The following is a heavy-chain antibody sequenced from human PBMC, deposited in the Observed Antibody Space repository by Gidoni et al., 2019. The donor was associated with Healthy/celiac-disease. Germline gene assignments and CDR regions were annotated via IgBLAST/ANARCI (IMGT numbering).Heavy chain of an antibody. J-gene: IGHJ3*02. CDR1: GGSIRSSSYY. Sequence: QLQLQESGPGLVKPSETLSLTCTVSGGSIRSSSYYWGWIRQPPGKGLEWIGSIYYSGSTYYNPSLKSRVTISVDTSKNQFSLKLSSVTAADTAVYYCARLAYVWGSYRYFDAFDIWGQGTMVTVSS. CDR3: ARLAYVWGSYRYFDAFDI. D-gene: IGHD3-16*02. V-gene: IGHV4-39*01. CDR2: IYYSGST.